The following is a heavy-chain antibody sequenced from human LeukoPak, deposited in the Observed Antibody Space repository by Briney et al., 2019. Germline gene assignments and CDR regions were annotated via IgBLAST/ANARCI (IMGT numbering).Heavy chain of an antibody. V-gene: IGHV4-39*01. Sequence: PSETLSLTCTVSGGSISSSSNYWGWIRQPPGEGLEWIGSIYYSGSTYYNPSLESRVTISVDTSKNQFSLKLSSVTAADTAVYFCARRTPSNWNDGHAFDIWGQGTMVTVSS. D-gene: IGHD1-20*01. CDR2: IYYSGST. CDR1: GGSISSSSNY. J-gene: IGHJ3*02. CDR3: ARRTPSNWNDGHAFDI.